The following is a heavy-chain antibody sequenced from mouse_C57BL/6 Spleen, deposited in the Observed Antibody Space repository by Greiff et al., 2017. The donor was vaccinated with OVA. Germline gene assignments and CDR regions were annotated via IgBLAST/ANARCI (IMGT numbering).Heavy chain of an antibody. J-gene: IGHJ2*01. V-gene: IGHV2-9-1*01. CDR3: ARNYGTAQGYFDY. Sequence: VKLVESGPGLVAPSQSLSITCTVSGFSLTSYAISWVRQPPGKGLEWLGVIWTGGGTNYNSALKSRLSISKDNSKSQVFLKMNSLQTDDTARYYCARNYGTAQGYFDYWGQGTTLTVSS. CDR2: IWTGGGT. D-gene: IGHD3-2*02. CDR1: GFSLTSYA.